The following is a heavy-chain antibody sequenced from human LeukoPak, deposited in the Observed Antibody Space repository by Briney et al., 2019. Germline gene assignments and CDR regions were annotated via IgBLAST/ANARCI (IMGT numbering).Heavy chain of an antibody. CDR3: ARKSTAAAASHL. CDR2: IFSSGGT. Sequence: SETLSLTCTVSGASISRYYWSWFRQPPGKGLECIGYIFSSGGTKYNPSLDSRLTISVDTSRDQVSLSLTSMTPADTAVYYCARKSTAAAASHLWGRGTLVTVSS. V-gene: IGHV4-59*01. CDR1: GASISRYY. D-gene: IGHD2-2*01. J-gene: IGHJ2*01.